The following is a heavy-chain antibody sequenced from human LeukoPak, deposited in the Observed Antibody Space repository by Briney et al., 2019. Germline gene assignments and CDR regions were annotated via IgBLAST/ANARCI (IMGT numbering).Heavy chain of an antibody. CDR3: AQGFSVRGRFDP. V-gene: IGHV3-23*01. CDR2: ISVSGIT. D-gene: IGHD2-15*01. J-gene: IGHJ5*02. Sequence: GGFLRLSCVASGLTFSRNSMSWVRQPPGMGLEWGSGISVSGITVYADSVKGRLTISRDNSKNTLYLQMNNLRAEDTALYYCAQGFSVRGRFDPWGQGTQVTVSS. CDR1: GLTFSRNS.